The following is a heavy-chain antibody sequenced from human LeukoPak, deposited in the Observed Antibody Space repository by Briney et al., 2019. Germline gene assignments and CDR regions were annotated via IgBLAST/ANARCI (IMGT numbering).Heavy chain of an antibody. J-gene: IGHJ4*02. CDR3: ARRDGYSSAADY. CDR2: IYPGDSDT. D-gene: IGHD5-24*01. CDR1: GYSFPSYW. V-gene: IGHV5-51*01. Sequence: GESLKISCKGSGYSFPSYWIAWVRQMPGKALEWMGIIYPGDSDTKYSPSFQGQVTISADKSVSTAYLQWSNLKASGTAIYYCARRDGYSSAADYWGQGTLVTVSS.